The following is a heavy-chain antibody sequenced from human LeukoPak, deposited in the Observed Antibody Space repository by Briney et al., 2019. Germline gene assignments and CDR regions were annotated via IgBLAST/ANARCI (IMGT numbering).Heavy chain of an antibody. D-gene: IGHD3-9*01. CDR2: INPNSGGT. CDR3: ARDGWSYDILTGLSQTMDV. Sequence: ASVKVSCKASGYTFTGYYMHWVRQAPGQGLEWMGWINPNSGGTNYAQKLQGRVTMTTDTSTSTAYMELRSLRSDDTAVYYCARDGWSYDILTGLSQTMDVWGQGTTVTVSS. J-gene: IGHJ6*02. V-gene: IGHV1-2*02. CDR1: GYTFTGYY.